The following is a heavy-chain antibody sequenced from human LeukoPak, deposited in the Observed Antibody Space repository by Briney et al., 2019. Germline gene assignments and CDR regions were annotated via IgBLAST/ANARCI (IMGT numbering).Heavy chain of an antibody. CDR1: GGSISSGGYY. D-gene: IGHD2-15*01. J-gene: IGHJ4*02. CDR3: SRGPTDSDHSFDY. V-gene: IGHV4-31*03. CDR2: IYYSGST. Sequence: SETLSLTCTVSGGSISSGGYYWSWIRQHPGKGLEWIGYIYYSGSTYYNPSLKSRVTISVDTSKNQFSLKLSSVTAADTAVYYCSRGPTDSDHSFDYLVQGTMVTVSS.